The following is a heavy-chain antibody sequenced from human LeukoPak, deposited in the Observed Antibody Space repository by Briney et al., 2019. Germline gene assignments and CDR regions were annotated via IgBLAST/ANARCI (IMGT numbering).Heavy chain of an antibody. J-gene: IGHJ3*02. Sequence: SETLSLTCTVSGDSISSHYWTWIRQPPGKGLEWIGYFYYSGSTNYNPSLKSRVTMSVDTSKNQVSLKLTSVTAADTAVYYGARDIGVPDYDAFEMWGQGTMVTVSS. D-gene: IGHD6-19*01. CDR1: GDSISSHY. V-gene: IGHV4-59*11. CDR3: ARDIGVPDYDAFEM. CDR2: FYYSGST.